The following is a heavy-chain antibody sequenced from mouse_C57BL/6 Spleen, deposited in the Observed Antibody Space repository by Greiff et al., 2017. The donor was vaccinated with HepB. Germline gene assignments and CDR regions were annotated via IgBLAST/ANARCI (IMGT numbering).Heavy chain of an antibody. CDR2: IRNKANNHAT. V-gene: IGHV6-6*01. J-gene: IGHJ4*01. CDR1: GFTFSDAW. Sequence: EVKLVESGGGLVQPGGSMKLSCAASGFTFSDAWMDWVRQSPEKGLEWVAEIRNKANNHATYYAESVKGRFTISRDDSKSIVYLQMNSLRAEDTGIYYGTLALRYEYDAIDYWGQGTSVTVSS. CDR3: TLALRYEYDAIDY. D-gene: IGHD1-1*01.